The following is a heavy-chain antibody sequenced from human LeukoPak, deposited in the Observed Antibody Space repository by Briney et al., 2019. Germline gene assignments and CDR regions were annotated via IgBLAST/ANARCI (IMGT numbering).Heavy chain of an antibody. CDR3: AKNSLAAEGYFDY. V-gene: IGHV3-21*04. D-gene: IGHD6-13*01. J-gene: IGHJ4*02. Sequence: GGSLRLSCAASGFTFSSYSMNWVRQAPGKGLEWVSSISSSSSYIYYADSVKGRFTISRDNSKNTVYLQMNSLRAEDTAVYYCAKNSLAAEGYFDYWGQGTLVTVSS. CDR2: ISSSSSYI. CDR1: GFTFSSYS.